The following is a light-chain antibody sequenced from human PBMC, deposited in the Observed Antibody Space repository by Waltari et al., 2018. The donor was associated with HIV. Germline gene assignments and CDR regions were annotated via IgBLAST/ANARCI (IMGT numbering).Light chain of an antibody. CDR1: QDINNW. CDR2: AAS. CDR3: QQANSVPLT. J-gene: IGKJ2*01. V-gene: IGKV1D-12*01. Sequence: RVTITCRASQDINNWLAWYQQKPGRAPKLLIYAASTLQSGVPSRFSGSGSGTDFTLTISSLQPEDFATYYCQQANSVPLTFGQGTKLEIK.